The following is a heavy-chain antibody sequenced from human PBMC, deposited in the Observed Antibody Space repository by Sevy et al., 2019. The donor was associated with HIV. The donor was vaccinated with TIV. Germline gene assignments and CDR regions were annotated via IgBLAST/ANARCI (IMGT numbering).Heavy chain of an antibody. V-gene: IGHV1-24*01. J-gene: IGHJ4*02. D-gene: IGHD3-22*01. CDR1: GHTLSEFA. CDR3: ATTKDYYDSSGYPFDY. CDR2: FDPEDGKT. Sequence: ASVKVSCKVSGHTLSEFARHWVRLAPGKGLEWMGTFDPEDGKTLHAQTFQGRVTMTEDTSTDTAYMEVNNLRSEDTAVYYCATTKDYYDSSGYPFDYWGQGTLVTVSS.